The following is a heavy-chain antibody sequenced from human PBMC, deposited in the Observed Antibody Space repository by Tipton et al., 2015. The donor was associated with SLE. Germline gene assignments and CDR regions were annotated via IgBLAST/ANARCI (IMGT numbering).Heavy chain of an antibody. CDR3: SKASSWYQEN. J-gene: IGHJ4*02. CDR1: GFSFSSYA. CDR2: ISGSGDST. Sequence: SLRLSCAGSGFSFSSYAMTWVRQAQGKGLEWVSGISGSGDSTYYADSVKGRFTISRDNSKNTVYLQMNSLTAEDMALYYCSKASSWYQENWGQGTLVTVSS. V-gene: IGHV3-23*01. D-gene: IGHD6-13*01.